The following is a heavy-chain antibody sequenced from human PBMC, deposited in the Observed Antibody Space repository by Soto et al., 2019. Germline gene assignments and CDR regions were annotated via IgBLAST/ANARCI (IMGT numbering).Heavy chain of an antibody. CDR2: IYDSVNT. Sequence: SETLSLTCTVPGDSLSSGGHCWSWIRQHPGKGLEWIGHIYDSVNTYYSPSLRSRVTISADMSKNQFSLNLRSVTAADTAVYYCARVDHRGYFAILTDYWGQGTLVTVSS. CDR1: GDSLSSGGHC. D-gene: IGHD3-9*01. CDR3: ARVDHRGYFAILTDY. J-gene: IGHJ4*02. V-gene: IGHV4-31*03.